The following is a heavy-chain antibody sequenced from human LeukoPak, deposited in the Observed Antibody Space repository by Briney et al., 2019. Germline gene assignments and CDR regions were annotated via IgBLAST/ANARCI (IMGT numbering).Heavy chain of an antibody. CDR1: GYTFTTYG. D-gene: IGHD3-16*01. CDR3: ARTSHESVLYWSDP. V-gene: IGHV1-18*01. CDR2: ISGYNGNT. Sequence: ASVKVSCKASGYTFTTYGIGWVRQAPGQGLEWMGWISGYNGNTNYAQKFQGRVTMTTDTSTSTACMELRSLRSDDTAVYYCARTSHESVLYWSDPWGQGTLVNVSS. J-gene: IGHJ5*02.